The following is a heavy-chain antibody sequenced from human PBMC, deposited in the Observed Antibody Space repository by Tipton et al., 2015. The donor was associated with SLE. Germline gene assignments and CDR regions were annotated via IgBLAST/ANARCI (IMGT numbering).Heavy chain of an antibody. V-gene: IGHV5-51*03. CDR3: ARAFILSSGWLYYLDY. Sequence: QSGPEVKKPGESLKISCKGSGYSFTSYWIGWVRQMPGKGLEWMGIIYPGDSDTRYSPSFQGQVTISADKSISTAYLQWSSLKASDSAMYYGARAFILSSGWLYYLDYWGQGTLVTVSS. CDR1: GYSFTSYW. D-gene: IGHD6-19*01. J-gene: IGHJ4*02. CDR2: IYPGDSDT.